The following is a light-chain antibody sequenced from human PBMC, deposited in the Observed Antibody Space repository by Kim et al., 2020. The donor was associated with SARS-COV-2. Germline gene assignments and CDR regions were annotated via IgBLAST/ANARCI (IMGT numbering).Light chain of an antibody. CDR1: KVGDKY. V-gene: IGLV3-1*01. CDR3: QAWDSSTEV. CDR2: QDS. J-gene: IGLJ1*01. Sequence: SVSPGQTARITRSGDKVGDKYACWYQQKAGQSPVLVIYQDSKRPSGIPERFSGSNSGNTATLTISGTQAMDEADYYCQAWDSSTEVFGTGTKFTVL.